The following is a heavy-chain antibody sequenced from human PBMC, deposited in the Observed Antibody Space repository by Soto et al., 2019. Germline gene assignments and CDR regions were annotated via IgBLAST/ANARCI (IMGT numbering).Heavy chain of an antibody. CDR3: AREGGGVIGNYKSHAFDI. Sequence: ASVKVSCKASGYTFTGYYMHWVRQAPGQGLEWMGWINPNSGGTNYAQKFQGWVTMTRDTSISTAYMELSRLRSDDTAVYYCAREGGGVIGNYKSHAFDIWGQGTMVTVS. CDR1: GYTFTGYY. D-gene: IGHD2-21*01. CDR2: INPNSGGT. J-gene: IGHJ3*02. V-gene: IGHV1-2*04.